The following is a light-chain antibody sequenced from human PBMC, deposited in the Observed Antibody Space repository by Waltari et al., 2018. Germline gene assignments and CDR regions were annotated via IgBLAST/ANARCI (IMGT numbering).Light chain of an antibody. CDR1: QHIDNN. V-gene: IGKV3-15*01. J-gene: IGKJ4*01. CDR3: QQYNRWPPLT. CDR2: GAS. Sequence: EVVMTQSPAALSVSPGESVTLSFKASQHIDNNLAWYQQKFGQSPRLLIYGASTRATGIPARFSGRGSGTEFTLTISSLQSEDCAVYYCQQYNRWPPLTFGGGTKVEIK.